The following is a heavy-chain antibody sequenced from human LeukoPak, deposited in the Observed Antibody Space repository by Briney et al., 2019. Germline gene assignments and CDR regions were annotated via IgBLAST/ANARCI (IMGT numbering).Heavy chain of an antibody. D-gene: IGHD3-22*01. CDR3: ARALGVYDSSGYSFDY. Sequence: ASVKIFFNASGGTFSSYAIGWVRQAPGQGLEWMGRIIPIFGIANYAQKFQGRVTITADKSTSTAYMELSSLRSEDTAVYYCARALGVYDSSGYSFDYWGQGTLVTVSS. CDR2: IIPIFGIA. CDR1: GGTFSSYA. J-gene: IGHJ4*02. V-gene: IGHV1-69*04.